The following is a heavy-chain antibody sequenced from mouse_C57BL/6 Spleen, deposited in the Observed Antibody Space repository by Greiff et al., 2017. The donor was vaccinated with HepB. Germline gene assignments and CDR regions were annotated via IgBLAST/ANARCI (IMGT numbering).Heavy chain of an antibody. V-gene: IGHV1-61*01. J-gene: IGHJ1*03. CDR3: ALYGSSSYWYFDV. CDR1: GYTFTSYW. D-gene: IGHD1-1*01. Sequence: VVRPGSSVKLSCKASGYTFTSYWMDWVKQRPGQGLEWIGNIYPSDSETHYNQKFKDKATLTVDKSSSTAYMQLSSLTSEDSAVYYCALYGSSSYWYFDVWGTGTTVTVSS. CDR2: IYPSDSET.